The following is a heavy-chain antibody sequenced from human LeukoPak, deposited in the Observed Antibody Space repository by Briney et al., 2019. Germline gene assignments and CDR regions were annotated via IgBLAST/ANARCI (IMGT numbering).Heavy chain of an antibody. CDR2: ISGSGGST. Sequence: PGGSLRLSCAASGFTFSSYAMSWVRQAPGKGLEWVSAISGSGGSTYYADSVKGRFTISRDNSKNTLYLQMNSLRAEDTAVYYCAKEGSALGYCSGGSCYGRFIDYWGQGTLVTVSS. V-gene: IGHV3-23*01. D-gene: IGHD2-15*01. J-gene: IGHJ4*02. CDR3: AKEGSALGYCSGGSCYGRFIDY. CDR1: GFTFSSYA.